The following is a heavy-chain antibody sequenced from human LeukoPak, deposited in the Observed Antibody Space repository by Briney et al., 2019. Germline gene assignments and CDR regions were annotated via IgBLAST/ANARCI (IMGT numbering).Heavy chain of an antibody. CDR2: ISAYNGNT. V-gene: IGHV1-18*04. CDR1: GYTFTSYG. J-gene: IGHJ4*02. D-gene: IGHD2-2*01. Sequence: ASVKVSCKASGYTFTSYGIRWVRQAPGQGLEWMGWISAYNGNTNYAQKLQGRVTMTTDTSTSTAYMELRSLRSDDTAVYYCARGRYCSSTSCYPARYWGQGTLVTVSS. CDR3: ARGRYCSSTSCYPARY.